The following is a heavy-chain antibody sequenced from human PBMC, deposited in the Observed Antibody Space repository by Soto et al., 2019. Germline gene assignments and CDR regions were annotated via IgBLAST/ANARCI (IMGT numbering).Heavy chain of an antibody. CDR3: ARYRVIWTSHNSTHS. V-gene: IGHV1-2*04. CDR1: GYTFTGYY. CDR2: INPNSGGT. Sequence: ASVKVSCKACGYTFTGYYMHWVRQAPGQGLEWMGWINPNSGGTNYAQKFQGWVTMTRDTSISTAYMELSRLRSDDTAVYYCARYRVIWTSHNSTHSWGQGILVSGSS. D-gene: IGHD3-9*01. J-gene: IGHJ4*02.